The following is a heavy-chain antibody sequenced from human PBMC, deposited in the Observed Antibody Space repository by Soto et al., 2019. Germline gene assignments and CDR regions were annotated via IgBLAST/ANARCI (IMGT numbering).Heavy chain of an antibody. CDR3: ARGYGRNFDS. D-gene: IGHD3-10*01. J-gene: IGHJ4*02. CDR2: INHSGST. Sequence: QVQLQQWGAGLLKPSETLSLTCAVYGGSFSGYYWSWIRQPPGKGLEWIGEINHSGSTNYNPSLKSRFYISVDTSKNQFSLMLSSVTAADTAVYYSARGYGRNFDSWGQGTLITVSS. V-gene: IGHV4-34*01. CDR1: GGSFSGYY.